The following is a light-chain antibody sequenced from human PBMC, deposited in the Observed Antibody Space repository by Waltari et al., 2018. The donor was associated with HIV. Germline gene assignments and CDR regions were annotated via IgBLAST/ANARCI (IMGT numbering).Light chain of an antibody. Sequence: DIQLTQFPSFLSASVGDRVTITCRAGPGISTYLAWYQQKPGKAPKLLIYAASTLQSGVPSRFSGSGSGTEFTLTISRLQPEDFATYYCQQVNTAFTFGPGTKVEIK. V-gene: IGKV1-9*01. J-gene: IGKJ3*01. CDR3: QQVNTAFT. CDR1: PGISTY. CDR2: AAS.